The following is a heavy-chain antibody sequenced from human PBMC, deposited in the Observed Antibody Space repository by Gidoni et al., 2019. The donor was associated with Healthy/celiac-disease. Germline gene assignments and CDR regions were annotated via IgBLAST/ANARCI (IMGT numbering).Heavy chain of an antibody. J-gene: IGHJ4*02. V-gene: IGHV4-59*08. CDR1: GGSISSYY. D-gene: IGHD6-13*01. CDR3: ARHFIAAAGTGGFDY. Sequence: QVQLQESGPGLVKPSETLSLTCTVSGGSISSYYWSWIRQPPGKGLEWIGYIYYSGSTNYNPSLKSRVTISVDTSKNQFSLKLSSVTAADTAVYYCARHFIAAAGTGGFDYWGQGTLVTVSS. CDR2: IYYSGST.